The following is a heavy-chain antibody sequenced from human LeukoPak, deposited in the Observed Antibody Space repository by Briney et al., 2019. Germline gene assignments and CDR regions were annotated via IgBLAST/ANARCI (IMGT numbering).Heavy chain of an antibody. V-gene: IGHV1-69*05. CDR3: ARVRSAYCSSTSCPFDY. CDR2: IIPIFGTA. J-gene: IGHJ4*02. Sequence: SVKVPCKASGGTFSSYAISWVRQAPGQGLEWMGGIIPIFGTANYAQKFQGRVTITTDESTSTAYMELSSLRSEDTAVYYCARVRSAYCSSTSCPFDYWGQGTLVTVSS. CDR1: GGTFSSYA. D-gene: IGHD2-2*01.